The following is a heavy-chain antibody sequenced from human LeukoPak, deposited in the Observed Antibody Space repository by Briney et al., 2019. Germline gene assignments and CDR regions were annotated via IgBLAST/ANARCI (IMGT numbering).Heavy chain of an antibody. CDR3: VRDRGTYRPIDY. V-gene: IGHV3-23*01. J-gene: IGHJ4*02. Sequence: SGGSLRLSCTASGFTFRSFAMSWVRQAPGKGLEWVSSISGSGGRTYYADSVEGRFTISRDNAQNSLYLQMNSLRAEDTAIYYCVRDRGTYRPIDYWGQGTLVTVSS. CDR2: ISGSGGRT. CDR1: GFTFRSFA. D-gene: IGHD1-26*01.